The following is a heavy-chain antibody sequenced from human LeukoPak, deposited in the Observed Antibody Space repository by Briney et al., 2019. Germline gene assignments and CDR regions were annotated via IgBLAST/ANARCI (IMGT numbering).Heavy chain of an antibody. Sequence: GGSLRLSCAASGFTFSSHWMSWVRQVPGKGLEWVANIKEDGTEKYYVDSVKGRFTISRDNAKNSLYLQMSSLRADDTAVYYCARDTDGSLDYWGQGILVTVAS. CDR3: ARDTDGSLDY. CDR2: IKEDGTEK. V-gene: IGHV3-7*01. D-gene: IGHD1-26*01. CDR1: GFTFSSHW. J-gene: IGHJ4*02.